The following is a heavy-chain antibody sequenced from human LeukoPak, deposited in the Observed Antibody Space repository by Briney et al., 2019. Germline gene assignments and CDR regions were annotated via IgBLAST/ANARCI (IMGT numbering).Heavy chain of an antibody. Sequence: SETLSLTCTVSGGSINSYFWTWIRQPAGKGLEWIGRIYTGGSTNYNPSLKSRVTMSVDTSKNQFSLKLSSVTAADTAVYYCARVDILTGVDYWGQGTLVTVSS. D-gene: IGHD3-9*01. J-gene: IGHJ4*01. CDR3: ARVDILTGVDY. CDR2: IYTGGST. V-gene: IGHV4-4*07. CDR1: GGSINSYF.